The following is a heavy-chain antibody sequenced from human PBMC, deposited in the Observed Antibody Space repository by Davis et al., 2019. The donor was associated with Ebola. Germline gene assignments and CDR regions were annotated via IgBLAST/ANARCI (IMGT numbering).Heavy chain of an antibody. CDR1: GGSISGFY. CDR3: ARPAYCGGGCYYYFDS. Sequence: MPGGSLRLSCTVSGGSISGFYWTWIRQPPGKGLEYIGYIHSSGTTYYNSSLNSRVAMSVDASRNQFSLRLTSVTAADTAIYYCARPAYCGGGCYYYFDSWGQGTLVTVSS. D-gene: IGHD2-21*02. V-gene: IGHV4-59*01. J-gene: IGHJ4*02. CDR2: IHSSGTT.